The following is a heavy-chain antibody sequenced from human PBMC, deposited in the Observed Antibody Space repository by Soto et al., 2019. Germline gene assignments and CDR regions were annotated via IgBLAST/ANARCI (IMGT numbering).Heavy chain of an antibody. CDR2: ISSSGSTI. V-gene: IGHV3-48*03. CDR1: GFTFSSYE. Sequence: VQLVESGGGLVQPGGSLRLSCAASGFTFSSYEMNWVRQAPGKGLEWVSYISSSGSTIYYADSVKGRFTISRDNAKNSLYLQMNSLRAEDTAVYYCARVGVVGAPNFDYWGQGTLVTVSS. J-gene: IGHJ4*02. D-gene: IGHD1-26*01. CDR3: ARVGVVGAPNFDY.